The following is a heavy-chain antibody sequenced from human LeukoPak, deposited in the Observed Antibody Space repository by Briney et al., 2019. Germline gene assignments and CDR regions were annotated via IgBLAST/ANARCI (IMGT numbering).Heavy chain of an antibody. CDR1: GGSISSHY. V-gene: IGHV4-59*11. CDR2: IYYSGST. J-gene: IGHJ4*02. CDR3: AREKLGIGRVFDH. Sequence: SETLSLTCSVSGGSISSHYWSWIRQPPGKGLEWIGYIYYSGSTNYNPSLRSRITILVDTSKKQFSLKLNSVTAADTAVYYCAREKLGIGRVFDHWGQGTLVTVSS. D-gene: IGHD7-27*01.